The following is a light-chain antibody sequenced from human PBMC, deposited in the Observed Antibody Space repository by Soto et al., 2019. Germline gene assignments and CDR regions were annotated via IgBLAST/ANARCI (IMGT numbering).Light chain of an antibody. J-gene: IGLJ1*01. Sequence: QSVLTQPRSVSGSLGQSVTISCTGTSSDVGDYNYVSWYQQHPGKAPKVMIYDVTKRPSGVPDRFSGSKSGNTASLTISGLQAEDEADYYCCSYAGSYIFVFGTGTKVTVL. CDR3: CSYAGSYIFV. V-gene: IGLV2-11*01. CDR1: SSDVGDYNY. CDR2: DVT.